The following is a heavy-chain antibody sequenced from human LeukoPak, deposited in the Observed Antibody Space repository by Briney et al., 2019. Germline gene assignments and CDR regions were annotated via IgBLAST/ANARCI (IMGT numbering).Heavy chain of an antibody. D-gene: IGHD2-2*01. J-gene: IGHJ4*02. Sequence: GESLKISRKASGYSFTSYWIGWVRQMPGKGLELMGIIYPGDSDTRYSPSFQGQVTISADKSISTDYLQWSSLKASDTAMYYCARRGRYCSSTSCYAAYWGQGTLVTVSS. V-gene: IGHV5-51*01. CDR2: IYPGDSDT. CDR1: GYSFTSYW. CDR3: ARRGRYCSSTSCYAAY.